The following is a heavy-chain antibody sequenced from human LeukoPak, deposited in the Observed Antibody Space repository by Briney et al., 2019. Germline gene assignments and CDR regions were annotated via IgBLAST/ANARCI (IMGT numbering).Heavy chain of an antibody. Sequence: PGGSLRLSCAASGLTFSSYWMSWVRQAPGKGLEWVANIKQDGSEKYYVDSVKGRFTISRDNAKNSLYLQMNSLRAEDTAVYYCARTYYDFWSGYYSPYYYYYYYMDVWGKGTTVTVSS. V-gene: IGHV3-7*01. CDR2: IKQDGSEK. D-gene: IGHD3-3*01. J-gene: IGHJ6*03. CDR1: GLTFSSYW. CDR3: ARTYYDFWSGYYSPYYYYYYYMDV.